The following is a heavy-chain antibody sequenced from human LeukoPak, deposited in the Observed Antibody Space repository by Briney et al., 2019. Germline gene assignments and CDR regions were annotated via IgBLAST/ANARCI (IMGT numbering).Heavy chain of an antibody. CDR3: ARAGIYFDY. CDR2: INHSGST. D-gene: IGHD3-10*01. Sequence: PSETLSLTCAVYGGSFSGYYWSWIRQPPGKGLEWSGEINHSGSTNYNPSLKSRVTISVDTSKNQFSLKLSSVTAADTAVYYCARAGIYFDYWGQGTLVTVSS. J-gene: IGHJ4*02. CDR1: GGSFSGYY. V-gene: IGHV4-34*01.